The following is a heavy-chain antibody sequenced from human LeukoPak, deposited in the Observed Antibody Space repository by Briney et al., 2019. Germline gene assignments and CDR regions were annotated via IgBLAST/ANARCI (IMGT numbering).Heavy chain of an antibody. CDR2: VIPILGTA. CDR3: ARGTTTVENWFDP. J-gene: IGHJ5*02. CDR1: GGTFSSYA. D-gene: IGHD4-23*01. Sequence: GASVKVSCKASGGTFSSYAISWVRQAPGQGLEWMGGVIPILGTANYAQKFQGRVTITTDESTSTAYMELSSLRSEDTAVYYCARGTTTVENWFDPWGQGTLVTVSS. V-gene: IGHV1-69*05.